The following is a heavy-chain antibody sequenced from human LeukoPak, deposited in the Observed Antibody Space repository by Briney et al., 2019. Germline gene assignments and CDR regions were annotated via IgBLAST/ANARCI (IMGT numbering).Heavy chain of an antibody. D-gene: IGHD6-13*01. V-gene: IGHV1-8*01. Sequence: ASVKVSCKASGYTFTSYDINWVRQATGQGLEWMGWMNPNSGNTGYAQKFQGRVTTTRNTSISTAYMELSSLRSEDTAVYYCARGWVAAAACFDYWGQGTLVTVSS. CDR1: GYTFTSYD. CDR3: ARGWVAAAACFDY. J-gene: IGHJ4*02. CDR2: MNPNSGNT.